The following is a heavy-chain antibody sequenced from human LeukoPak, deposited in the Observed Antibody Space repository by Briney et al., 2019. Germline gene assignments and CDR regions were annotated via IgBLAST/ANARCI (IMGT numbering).Heavy chain of an antibody. Sequence: GGSLRLSCAASGFTFSSYGMHWVRQAPGNGLEWVAVISYDGSNKYYADSVKGRFTISRDNSKNTLYLQMNSLRAEDTAVYYCARDYALSSQAGYSGEGTLVTVS. D-gene: IGHD3-16*01. CDR2: ISYDGSNK. J-gene: IGHJ4*02. CDR3: ARDYALSSQAGY. V-gene: IGHV3-30*04. CDR1: GFTFSSYG.